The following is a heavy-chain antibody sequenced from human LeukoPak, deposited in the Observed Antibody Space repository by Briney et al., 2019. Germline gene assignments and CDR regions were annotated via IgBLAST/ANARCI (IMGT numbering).Heavy chain of an antibody. CDR1: GGSISSSSYY. V-gene: IGHV4-39*01. CDR3: ARRDYGDYIADY. CDR2: IYYSGST. D-gene: IGHD4-17*01. Sequence: SETLSLTCTVSGGSISSSSYYWGWIRQPPGKGLEWIGSIYYSGSTHYNPSLKSRVTISVDTSKNQFSLKLSSVTAADTAVYYCARRDYGDYIADYWGQGTLVTVSS. J-gene: IGHJ4*02.